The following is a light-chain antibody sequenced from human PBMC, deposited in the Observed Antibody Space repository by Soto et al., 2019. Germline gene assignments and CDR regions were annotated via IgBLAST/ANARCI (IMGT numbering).Light chain of an antibody. J-gene: IGLJ2*01. CDR1: SANIGADIY. CDR2: GDS. CDR3: LSYASSMTRAV. V-gene: IGLV1-40*01. Sequence: QSALTQPASGSGAPGQRITISCTGTSANIGADIYVPWYHQQPGTTPKLLIYGDSNRPSGVSNRFSGSKSGTTASLAITGLQAEDEGDYYCLSYASSMTRAVFCAGTKVTV.